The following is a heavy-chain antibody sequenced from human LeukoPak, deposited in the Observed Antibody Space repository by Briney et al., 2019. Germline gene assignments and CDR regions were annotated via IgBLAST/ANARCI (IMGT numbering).Heavy chain of an antibody. J-gene: IGHJ4*02. CDR3: ARARVIPASFDD. V-gene: IGHV4-61*02. Sequence: PSETLSLTCTVSGGSITFGSYYWTWIRPPAGQGLEWFGRIYTSGRTFYNPSLKSRVTISMDTSMNQFSLRLNSVTAADTAVYYRARARVIPASFDDWGQGTLVTVSS. D-gene: IGHD3-16*02. CDR1: GGSITFGSYY. CDR2: IYTSGRT.